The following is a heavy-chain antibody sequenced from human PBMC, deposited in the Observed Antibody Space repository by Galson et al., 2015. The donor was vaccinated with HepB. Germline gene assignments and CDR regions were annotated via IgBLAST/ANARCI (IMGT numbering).Heavy chain of an antibody. V-gene: IGHV1-3*01. CDR3: ARSSGWEPPFDY. CDR1: GYTFTSYA. Sequence: SVKVSCKASGYTFTSYAMHWVRQAPGQRLEWMGWINAGNGNTKYSQKFQGRVTITRDTSASTAYMELSSLRSEDTAVYYCARSSGWEPPFDYWGQGTLVTVSS. D-gene: IGHD3-22*01. J-gene: IGHJ4*02. CDR2: INAGNGNT.